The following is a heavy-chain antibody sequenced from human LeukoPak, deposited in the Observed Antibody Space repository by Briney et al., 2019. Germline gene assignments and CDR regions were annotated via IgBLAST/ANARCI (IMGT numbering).Heavy chain of an antibody. CDR2: IYYSGST. Sequence: KPSETLSLTCTVSGGSISSSSYYWGWIRQPPGKGLEWIGSIYYSGSTYYNPSLKSRVTISVDTSKNQFSLKLSSVTAADTAVYYCARVYSSSWYPTPRNWFDPWGQGTLVTVSS. CDR3: ARVYSSSWYPTPRNWFDP. CDR1: GGSISSSSYY. V-gene: IGHV4-39*07. D-gene: IGHD6-13*01. J-gene: IGHJ5*02.